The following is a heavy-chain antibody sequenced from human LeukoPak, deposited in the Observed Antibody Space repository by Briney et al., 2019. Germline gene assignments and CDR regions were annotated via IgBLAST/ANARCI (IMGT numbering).Heavy chain of an antibody. Sequence: DTLSLTCSVCGGSIRGYHWHWMRQPARRGLEWIGRISDSGFIEFSPSLQSRVSISVDTSKNQFFLTIESVTAADTAVYYCASDAGQVEMGYRIPYIRDWGQGTLVSVSS. CDR3: ASDAGQVEMGYRIPYIRD. V-gene: IGHV4-4*07. J-gene: IGHJ1*01. CDR1: GGSIRGYH. CDR2: ISDSGFI. D-gene: IGHD5-24*01.